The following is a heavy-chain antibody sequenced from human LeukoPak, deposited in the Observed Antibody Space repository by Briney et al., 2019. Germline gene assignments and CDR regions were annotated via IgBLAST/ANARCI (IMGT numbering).Heavy chain of an antibody. CDR3: AKSRPQSKYRIYDVDY. D-gene: IGHD2/OR15-2a*01. CDR1: GFTFDDYA. CDR2: ISWNSGSI. Sequence: GGSLRLSCAASGFTFDDYAMHWVRHAPGKGLEWVSGISWNSGSIGYADSVKGRFTISRDNSKNTLYLQMNSLRAEDTAVYYCAKSRPQSKYRIYDVDYWGQGTLVTVSS. V-gene: IGHV3-9*01. J-gene: IGHJ4*02.